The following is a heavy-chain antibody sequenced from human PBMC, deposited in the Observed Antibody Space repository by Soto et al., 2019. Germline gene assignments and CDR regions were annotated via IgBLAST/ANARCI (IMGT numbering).Heavy chain of an antibody. V-gene: IGHV1-69*12. Sequence: QVQLVQSGAEVKKPGSSVKVSCKASGGTFSSYAISWVRQAPGQGREWTGGIIPISGTAHYAQKFQGRVTITADESTSTAYKGLRRMRSENTAGYYCERDDDDTAMPYGMDVWGQGSTVTVSS. CDR2: IIPISGTA. J-gene: IGHJ6*02. CDR3: ERDDDDTAMPYGMDV. D-gene: IGHD5-18*01. CDR1: GGTFSSYA.